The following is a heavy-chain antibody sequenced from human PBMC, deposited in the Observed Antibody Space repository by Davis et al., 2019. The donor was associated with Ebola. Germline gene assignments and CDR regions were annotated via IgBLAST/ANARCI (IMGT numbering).Heavy chain of an antibody. CDR3: ARVRGFRNWNRFDY. J-gene: IGHJ4*02. CDR1: GGAVNSRNNY. Sequence: MPSETLSLTCTVSGGAVNSRNNYWTWIRQKPGKGLEWLGYIYNSVSTFYNSSLKSRLTVSLDTSKNQFSLKLSSVTAADTAVYYCARVRGFRNWNRFDYWGQGTLVTVSS. D-gene: IGHD1-1*01. CDR2: IYNSVST. V-gene: IGHV4-31*03.